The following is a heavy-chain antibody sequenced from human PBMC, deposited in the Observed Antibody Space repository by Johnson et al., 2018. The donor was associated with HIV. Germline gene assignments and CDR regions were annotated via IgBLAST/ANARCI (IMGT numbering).Heavy chain of an antibody. D-gene: IGHD2-21*01. CDR2: ISSRGSTM. J-gene: IGHJ3*02. Sequence: QVQLVESGGGLVQPGGSLRLSCAASGFTFSDHYMSWIRQAPGKGLEWVAYISSRGSTMYYADSVKGRFTISRDNAKNSLYLQMNSLRAEDTAVYYCASQYCGGDCYAFDIGGQGTMVTVSS. CDR3: ASQYCGGDCYAFDI. V-gene: IGHV3-11*04. CDR1: GFTFSDHY.